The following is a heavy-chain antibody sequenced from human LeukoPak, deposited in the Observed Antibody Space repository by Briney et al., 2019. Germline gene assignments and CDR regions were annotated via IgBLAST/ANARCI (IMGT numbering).Heavy chain of an antibody. J-gene: IGHJ4*01. CDR3: AKDGASSYYYDSSGYYGFDY. D-gene: IGHD3-22*01. CDR1: GLTFSSYG. Sequence: GGSLRLSCAASGLTFSSYGMHWVRQAPGKGLEWVAVISYDGSNKYYADSVKGRFTISRDNSKNTLYLQMNSLRAEDTAVYYCAKDGASSYYYDSSGYYGFDYWGHGTLVTVSS. V-gene: IGHV3-30*18. CDR2: ISYDGSNK.